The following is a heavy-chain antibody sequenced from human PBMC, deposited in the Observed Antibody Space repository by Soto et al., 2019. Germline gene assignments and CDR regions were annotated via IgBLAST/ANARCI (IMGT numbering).Heavy chain of an antibody. CDR2: ISYDGSYK. D-gene: IGHD3-3*01. CDR3: ARGGITIFGAGRHGMDV. J-gene: IGHJ6*02. V-gene: IGHV3-30-3*01. CDR1: RFTFSSYA. Sequence: QVQLMESGGGVVQPGRSLRLSCAASRFTFSSYAMHWVRQAPGKGLEWVAVISYDGSYKFYADSVKGQFTISRDNSKNTLYLQMNSLRAEDTAVYYCARGGITIFGAGRHGMDVWGQGTTVTVSS.